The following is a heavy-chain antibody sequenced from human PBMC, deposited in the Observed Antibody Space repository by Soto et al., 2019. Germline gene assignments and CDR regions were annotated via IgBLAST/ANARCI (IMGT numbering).Heavy chain of an antibody. J-gene: IGHJ4*02. CDR1: GFTFSSYG. Sequence: GGSLRLSCAASGFTFSSYGMHWVRQAPGKGLEWVAYISSSGSTIYYADSVKGRFTISRDNSKNTLYLQMNNLRAEDTALYYCAKGPIFGVENIYDYWGQGTLVNVS. CDR2: ISSSGSTI. D-gene: IGHD3-3*01. CDR3: AKGPIFGVENIYDY. V-gene: IGHV3-48*01.